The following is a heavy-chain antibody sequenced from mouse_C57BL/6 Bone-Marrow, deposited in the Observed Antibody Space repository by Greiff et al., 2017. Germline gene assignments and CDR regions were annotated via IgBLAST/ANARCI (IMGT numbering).Heavy chain of an antibody. CDR2: IDPENGDT. CDR3: TTTWFAY. CDR1: GFNIKDDY. Sequence: EVQLQQSGAELVRPGASVKLSCTASGFNIKDDYMHWVKQRPDQGLEWIGWIDPENGDTEYASKFQGKATITADTSSNTAYLQLSSLTSEDTAVYYCTTTWFAYWGQGTLVTVSA. J-gene: IGHJ3*01. V-gene: IGHV14-4*01.